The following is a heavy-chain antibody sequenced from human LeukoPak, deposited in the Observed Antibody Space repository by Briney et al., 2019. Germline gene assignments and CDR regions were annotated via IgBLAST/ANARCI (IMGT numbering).Heavy chain of an antibody. Sequence: SQTLSLTCAVSGGSISSGGYSWSWIRQPPGKGLEWIGYIYHSGSTYYNPSLKSRVTISVDRSKNQFSLKLSSVTAADTAVYYCARGSYYYGTDVWGQGTTVTVSS. CDR2: IYHSGST. CDR3: ARGSYYYGTDV. V-gene: IGHV4-30-2*01. CDR1: GGSISSGGYS. J-gene: IGHJ6*02.